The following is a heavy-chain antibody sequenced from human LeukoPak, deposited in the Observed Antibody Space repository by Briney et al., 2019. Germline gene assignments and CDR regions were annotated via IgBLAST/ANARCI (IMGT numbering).Heavy chain of an antibody. D-gene: IGHD2-2*01. Sequence: HPGGSLRLSCAASGFTFSKYWMLWVRQAPGKGLEWVANIKQDGSEKYYVDSVKGRFTISRDNAKNSLYLQMNSLRAEDTAVYYCARDFSVLVPAAHSFDYWGQGTLVTVSS. CDR2: IKQDGSEK. CDR3: ARDFSVLVPAAHSFDY. V-gene: IGHV3-7*01. J-gene: IGHJ4*02. CDR1: GFTFSKYW.